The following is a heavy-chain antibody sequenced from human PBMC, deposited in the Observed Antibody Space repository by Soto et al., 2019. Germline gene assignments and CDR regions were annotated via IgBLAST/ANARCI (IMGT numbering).Heavy chain of an antibody. CDR1: GGSISSGGYY. CDR2: IYYSGRT. V-gene: IGHV4-31*03. D-gene: IGHD6-13*01. Sequence: QVQLQESGPGLVKPSQTLSLTCTVSGGSISSGGYYWSWIRQHPGKGLEWIGNIYYSGRTYYNPSLKRRVTLSVDTSKNQFSLKVSSVTGADTAVYYCARVFSDSSSFFDPGGQGTLVTVSS. J-gene: IGHJ5*02. CDR3: ARVFSDSSSFFDP.